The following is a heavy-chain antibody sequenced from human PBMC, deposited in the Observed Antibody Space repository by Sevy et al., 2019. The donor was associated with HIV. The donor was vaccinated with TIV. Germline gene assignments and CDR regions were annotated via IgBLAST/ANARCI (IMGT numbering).Heavy chain of an antibody. J-gene: IGHJ4*02. CDR3: ARGPDYYDSSGYYYQ. CDR2: ISSSSSTR. V-gene: IGHV3-48*04. CDR1: GFTFSNYN. D-gene: IGHD3-22*01. Sequence: GGSLRFSCVASGFTFSNYNLNWVRQAPGKGLEWVSYISSSSSTRYYVDSVKGRFTISRDNAKNSLYLQMNSLRAEDTAVYYCARGPDYYDSSGYYYQWGQGTLVTVSS.